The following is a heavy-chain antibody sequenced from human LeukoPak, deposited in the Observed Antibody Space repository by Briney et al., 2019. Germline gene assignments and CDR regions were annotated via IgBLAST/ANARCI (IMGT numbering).Heavy chain of an antibody. J-gene: IGHJ4*02. Sequence: SETLSLTCAVYGGSFSGYYWSWIRQPPGKGLEWIGEINHSGSTNYNPSPKSRVTISVDTSKNQFSLKLSSVTAADTAVYYCARGGGVWGSYRLFDYWGQGTLVTVSS. D-gene: IGHD3-16*02. V-gene: IGHV4-34*01. CDR2: INHSGST. CDR1: GGSFSGYY. CDR3: ARGGGVWGSYRLFDY.